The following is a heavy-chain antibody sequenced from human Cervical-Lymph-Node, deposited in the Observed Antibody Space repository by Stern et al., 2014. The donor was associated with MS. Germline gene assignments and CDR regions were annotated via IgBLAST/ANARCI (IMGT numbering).Heavy chain of an antibody. CDR3: TTAPDY. Sequence: EVQLEESGGGLVKPGGSLRLSCAASGLPFNNDWMNWVRQAPGKGLEWVGRIKVRSDGGTTDLAAPLKGRFTMSTDDSKTTMYLHMNSLRPDDTGVYYCTTAPDYWGQGTLVTVSS. CDR2: IKVRSDGGTT. CDR1: GLPFNNDW. J-gene: IGHJ4*02. V-gene: IGHV3-15*07.